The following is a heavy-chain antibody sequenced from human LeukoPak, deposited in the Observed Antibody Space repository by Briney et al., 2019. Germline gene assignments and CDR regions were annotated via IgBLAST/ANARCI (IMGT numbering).Heavy chain of an antibody. D-gene: IGHD3-22*01. CDR1: GYTFTSYY. J-gene: IGHJ4*02. Sequence: ASVKVSCKASGYTFTSYYMHWVRQAPGQGLEWMGIINPSGGSTSYAQKFQGRVTMTRDTSTSTVYMELSSLRSEDTAVYYCASSPIRYYYDSSGYYFDYWGQGTLVTVSS. CDR2: INPSGGST. V-gene: IGHV1-46*01. CDR3: ASSPIRYYYDSSGYYFDY.